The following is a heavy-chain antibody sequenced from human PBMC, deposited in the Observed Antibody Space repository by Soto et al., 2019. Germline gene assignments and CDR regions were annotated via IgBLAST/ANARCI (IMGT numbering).Heavy chain of an antibody. CDR2: ISYDGSNK. V-gene: IGHV3-30*04. Sequence: GGSLRLSCAASGFTFSSYAMHWVRQAPGKGLEWVAVISYDGSNKYYADSVKGRFTISRDNSKNTLYLQMNSLRDDDTALYYCASAFENTTVSTLDYWGQGTLVTVSS. CDR1: GFTFSSYA. J-gene: IGHJ4*02. D-gene: IGHD4-17*01. CDR3: ASAFENTTVSTLDY.